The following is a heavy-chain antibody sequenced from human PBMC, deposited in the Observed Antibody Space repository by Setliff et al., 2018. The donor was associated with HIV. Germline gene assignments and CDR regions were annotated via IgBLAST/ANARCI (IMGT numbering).Heavy chain of an antibody. J-gene: IGHJ4*02. D-gene: IGHD5-18*01. CDR3: ARTRGYTYGYIDS. CDR2: IYYTGST. Sequence: SETLSLTCTVSGGSISTYYWSWIRQPPGNGLEWIGYIYYTGSTYYNPSLKSRVTISVDTSKNQFSLKLNSVTAADTAVYYCARTRGYTYGYIDSWAQGTLVTVSS. CDR1: GGSISTYY. V-gene: IGHV4-59*08.